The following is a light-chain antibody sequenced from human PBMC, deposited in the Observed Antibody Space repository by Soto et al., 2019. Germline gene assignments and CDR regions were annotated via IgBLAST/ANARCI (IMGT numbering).Light chain of an antibody. CDR3: QVWDSNSDHLV. Sequence: SYELTQPSSVSVAPGQTARIPCGGSDIGSRSVHWFQQQPGQAPVLVVYNDRDRPSGIPERFSAFNSGDTATLTISRVEDGDEADYYCQVWDSNSDHLVFGGGTKVTVL. V-gene: IGLV3-21*02. CDR2: NDR. J-gene: IGLJ3*02. CDR1: DIGSRS.